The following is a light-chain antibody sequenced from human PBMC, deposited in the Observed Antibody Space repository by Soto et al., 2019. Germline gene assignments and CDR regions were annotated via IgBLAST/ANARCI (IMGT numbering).Light chain of an antibody. CDR1: TGPVTSGHW. V-gene: IGLV7-46*01. J-gene: IGLJ2*01. CDR3: FHSYGGARPVV. CDR2: DTS. Sequence: QTVVTQEPSLTVSPGGTVTPTCDSSTGPVTSGHWPYWLQQKPGQAPRPPIYDTSKKHSWTPARFSGSLLGGKAALTLSGAKPEEEADYYCFHSYGGARPVVFGGGTTPTVI.